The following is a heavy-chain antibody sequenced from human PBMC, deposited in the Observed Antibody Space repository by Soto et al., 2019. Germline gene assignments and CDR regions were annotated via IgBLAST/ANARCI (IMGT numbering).Heavy chain of an antibody. Sequence: SETLSLTCTVSGGSISSYYWSWIRQPPGKGLEWIGYIYYSGSTNYNPSLKSRVTISVDTSKNQFSLKLSSVTAAGTAVYYCARGGLYYYYYGMDVWGQGTTVTVSS. CDR1: GGSISSYY. CDR3: ARGGLYYYYYGMDV. CDR2: IYYSGST. V-gene: IGHV4-59*01. J-gene: IGHJ6*02.